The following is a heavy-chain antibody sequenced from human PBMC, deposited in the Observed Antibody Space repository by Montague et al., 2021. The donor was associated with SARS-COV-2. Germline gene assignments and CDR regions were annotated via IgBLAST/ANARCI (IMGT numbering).Heavy chain of an antibody. D-gene: IGHD3-22*01. CDR2: ISYDGSNK. Sequence: SLRLSCPASGFTFSSYAMHWVRQAPGKGLEWVAVISYDGSNKYYXDSAKGRFTISRDNSKNTLYLQMNSLRAEDTAVYYCARDLNYYDSSGYDYHPEDYYYGMDVGGQGTTITVSS. CDR1: GFTFSSYA. J-gene: IGHJ6*02. CDR3: ARDLNYYDSSGYDYHPEDYYYGMDV. V-gene: IGHV3-30-3*01.